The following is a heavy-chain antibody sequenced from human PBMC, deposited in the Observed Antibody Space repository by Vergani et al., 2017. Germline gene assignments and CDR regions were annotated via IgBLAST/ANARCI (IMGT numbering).Heavy chain of an antibody. V-gene: IGHV4-30-2*01. CDR3: ARPYCSGGSCYSGDLADV. CDR2: IYHSGSP. J-gene: IGHJ6*02. CDR1: GGSISSGGYS. D-gene: IGHD2-15*01. Sequence: QLQLQESGSGLVKPSQTLSLTCAVSGGSISSGGYSWSWIRQPPGKGLEWIGYIYHSGSPYYNPSLKSRVTISVDRSKNQFSLKLSSVTAADTAVYYCARPYCSGGSCYSGDLADVWGQGTTVTVSS.